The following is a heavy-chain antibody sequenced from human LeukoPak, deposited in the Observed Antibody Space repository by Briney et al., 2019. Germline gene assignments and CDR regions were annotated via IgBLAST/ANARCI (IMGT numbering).Heavy chain of an antibody. CDR1: GSGFTFGNFA. CDR3: AKDGSWGDYYFYFYMDV. Sequence: GGSLRLSCEASGSGFTFGNFAMSWVRQAPGKGLEWLSGISGSGYYTYYADSVKGRFTISRDNSKNTLYIQMNSLRAEDTAVYYCAKDGSWGDYYFYFYMDVWGKGTTVTVSS. J-gene: IGHJ6*03. CDR2: ISGSGYYT. V-gene: IGHV3-23*01. D-gene: IGHD3-16*01.